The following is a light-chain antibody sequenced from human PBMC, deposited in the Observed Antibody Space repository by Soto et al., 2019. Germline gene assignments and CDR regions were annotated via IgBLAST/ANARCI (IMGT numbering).Light chain of an antibody. CDR1: QSISSW. V-gene: IGKV1-5*01. CDR2: DAS. CDR3: QQYTTYSYT. Sequence: DIQMTQSPSALSASVGDRVTITCRASQSISSWLAWYQQKPGKAPKLLIYDASSLESRVPSRFSGSGSGTEFTLTISGLRPDDFATYYCQQYTTYSYTFGQGTKLEIK. J-gene: IGKJ2*01.